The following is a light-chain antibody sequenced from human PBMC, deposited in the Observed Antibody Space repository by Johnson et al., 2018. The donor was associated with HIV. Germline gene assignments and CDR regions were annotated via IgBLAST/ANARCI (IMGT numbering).Light chain of an antibody. CDR3: GTWYSSRMANC. J-gene: IGLJ1*01. CDR1: SSHIGNNY. V-gene: IGLV1-51*02. CDR2: EHI. Sequence: QSVLTQPPSVSAAPGQKVTISCSGSSSHIGNNYVSWYQQLPGTPPKLLIYEHIKRHSGIPDRFSGSKSGTYATLGITGLQSGDEADYYCGTWYSSRMANCFGTGTKVTVL.